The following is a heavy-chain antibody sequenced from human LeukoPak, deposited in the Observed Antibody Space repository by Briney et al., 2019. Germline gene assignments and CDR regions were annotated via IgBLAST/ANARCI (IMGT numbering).Heavy chain of an antibody. D-gene: IGHD4-11*01. V-gene: IGHV4-30-4*01. CDR3: ARGGKDYSDYVELYGMDV. Sequence: SETLSLTCTVSGGSISSGDYYWSWIRQPPGKGLEWIGYTYYSGSTYYNPSLKSRVTISVDTSKNQFSLKLSSVTAADTAVYYCARGGKDYSDYVELYGMDVWGQGTTVTVSS. J-gene: IGHJ6*02. CDR2: TYYSGST. CDR1: GGSISSGDYY.